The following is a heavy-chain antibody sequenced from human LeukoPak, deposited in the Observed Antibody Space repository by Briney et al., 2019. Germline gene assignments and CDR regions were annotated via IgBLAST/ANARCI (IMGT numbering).Heavy chain of an antibody. Sequence: GGSLRLSCAASGFTFSDYYMSWIRQAPGKGLEWVSYISSSGSTIYYADSVKGRFTISRDNAKNSLYLQMNSLIAEDTAVYYCARDGGYCSGGSCYPHNWFDPWGQGTLVTVSS. CDR2: ISSSGSTI. CDR1: GFTFSDYY. J-gene: IGHJ5*02. D-gene: IGHD2-15*01. V-gene: IGHV3-11*01. CDR3: ARDGGYCSGGSCYPHNWFDP.